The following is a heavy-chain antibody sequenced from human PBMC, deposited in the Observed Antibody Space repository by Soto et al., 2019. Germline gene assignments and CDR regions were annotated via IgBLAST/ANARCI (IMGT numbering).Heavy chain of an antibody. J-gene: IGHJ4*02. V-gene: IGHV3-23*01. CDR2: VSASGLNT. Sequence: EVQLLESGGKLVQPGGSLTLSCAASGFTFSTYAMAWVRQAPGKGLEWVSGVSASGLNTDYADPVKGRFYISRDNSKNTVSLHMNSLRAEDTALYYCAIGRPRSTSGYFLDYRGQGTPVTVSS. CDR3: AIGRPRSTSGYFLDY. CDR1: GFTFSTYA. D-gene: IGHD5-18*01.